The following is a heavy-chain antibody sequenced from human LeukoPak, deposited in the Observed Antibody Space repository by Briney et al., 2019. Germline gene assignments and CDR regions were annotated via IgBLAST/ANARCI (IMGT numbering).Heavy chain of an antibody. CDR1: GFTFSSYW. CDR3: ARSMIFPPDSFDY. CDR2: ISSDGRST. D-gene: IGHD3-22*01. V-gene: IGHV3-74*01. J-gene: IGHJ4*02. Sequence: PGGSLRLSCAASGFTFSSYWMHWVRQAPGKGLVWVSRISSDGRSTSYADSVKGRFTISRDNARNTLYLQMNSLRAEDTAVYYCARSMIFPPDSFDYWGQGALVTVSS.